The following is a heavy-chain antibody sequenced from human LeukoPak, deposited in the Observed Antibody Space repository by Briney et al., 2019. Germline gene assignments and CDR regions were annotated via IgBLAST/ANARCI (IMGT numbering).Heavy chain of an antibody. CDR2: ISSSSSTI. CDR1: GFTFSSYS. V-gene: IGHV3-48*04. J-gene: IGHJ3*02. D-gene: IGHD3-3*01. CDR3: AKEGHDFWSGTDAFDI. Sequence: GGSLRLSCAASGFTFSSYSMNWVRQAPGKGLEWVSYISSSSSTIYYADSVKGRFTISRDNAKNSLYLQMNSLRAEDTAVYYCAKEGHDFWSGTDAFDIWGQGTMVTVSS.